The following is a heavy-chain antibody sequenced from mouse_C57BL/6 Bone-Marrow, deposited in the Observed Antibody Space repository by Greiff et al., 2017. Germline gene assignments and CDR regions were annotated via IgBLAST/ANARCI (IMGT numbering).Heavy chain of an antibody. CDR3: ARDYCGSYYFDY. CDR1: GFTFSSYT. J-gene: IGHJ2*01. V-gene: IGHV5-9*01. D-gene: IGHD1-1*01. Sequence: EVLGVESGGGLVKPGGSLKLSCAASGFTFSSYTMSWVRQTPEKRLEWVATISGGGGNTYYPDSVKGRFTISRDNAKNTLYLQMSSLRSEDTALYYCARDYCGSYYFDYWGQGTTLTVSS. CDR2: ISGGGGNT.